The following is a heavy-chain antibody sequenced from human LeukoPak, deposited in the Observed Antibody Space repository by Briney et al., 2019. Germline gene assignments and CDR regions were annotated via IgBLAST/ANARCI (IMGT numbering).Heavy chain of an antibody. CDR3: ARRVSSSGWFDP. Sequence: GESLKISCKGSGYSFTSYWISWMRQMPGKGLEWMGRIDPSDSYTNYSPSFQGHVTISADKSISTAYLQWSSLKASDTAMYYCARRVSSSGWFDPWGQGTLVTVSS. CDR2: IDPSDSYT. J-gene: IGHJ5*02. D-gene: IGHD6-6*01. V-gene: IGHV5-10-1*01. CDR1: GYSFTSYW.